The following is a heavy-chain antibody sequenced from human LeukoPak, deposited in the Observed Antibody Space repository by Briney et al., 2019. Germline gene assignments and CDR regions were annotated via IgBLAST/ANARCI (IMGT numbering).Heavy chain of an antibody. CDR1: GGSFSGYY. J-gene: IGHJ4*02. CDR3: ATLRPYGDFDY. Sequence: SETLSLTCAVYGGSFSGYYWRWIRQPPGKGLEWIGEINLGGSTNYNPSLKSRVTISVDTSKKQFSLKLSSVTAADTAVYYCATLRPYGDFDYWGQGTLVTVSS. D-gene: IGHD4-17*01. V-gene: IGHV4-34*01. CDR2: INLGGST.